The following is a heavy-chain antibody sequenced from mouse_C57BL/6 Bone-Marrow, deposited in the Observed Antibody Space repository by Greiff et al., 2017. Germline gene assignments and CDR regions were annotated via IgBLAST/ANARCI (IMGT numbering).Heavy chain of an antibody. CDR2: IYPGSGST. J-gene: IGHJ1*03. CDR3: ARPYYSNYWYFDV. Sequence: VKLVESGAELVKPGASVTMSCKASGYTFTSYWITWVKQRPGQGLEWIGDIYPGSGSTNYNEKFKSKATLTVDTSSSTAYMQLSSLTSEDSAVYYCARPYYSNYWYFDVWGTGTTVTVTA. CDR1: GYTFTSYW. V-gene: IGHV1-55*01. D-gene: IGHD2-5*01.